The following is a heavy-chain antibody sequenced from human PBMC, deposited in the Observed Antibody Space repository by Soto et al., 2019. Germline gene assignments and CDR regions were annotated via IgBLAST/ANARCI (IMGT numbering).Heavy chain of an antibody. J-gene: IGHJ3*02. CDR2: IKQDGSEK. V-gene: IGHV3-7*03. D-gene: IGHD1-26*01. CDR1: GFTFSSYW. Sequence: GGSLRLSCAASGFTFSSYWMSWVRQAPGKGLEWVANIKQDGSEKYYVDSVKGRFTISRDNAKNSLYLQMNSLRAEDTAVYYCARVAGWELLETPPIWGQGTMVTVSS. CDR3: ARVAGWELLETPPI.